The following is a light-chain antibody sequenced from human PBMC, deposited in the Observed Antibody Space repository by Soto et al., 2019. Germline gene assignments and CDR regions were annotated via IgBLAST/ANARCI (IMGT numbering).Light chain of an antibody. CDR1: QIVNSN. CDR2: AAY. Sequence: EIVMTQSPASLSVSPGERATLSCRASQIVNSNSAWYQKKPGAAPRFLIYAAYTTASVIPAWISGRWAGTEFTLTISSLQSEDFAVYYCHHYNNWPRTFGQGTKVDIK. CDR3: HHYNNWPRT. J-gene: IGKJ1*01. V-gene: IGKV3-15*01.